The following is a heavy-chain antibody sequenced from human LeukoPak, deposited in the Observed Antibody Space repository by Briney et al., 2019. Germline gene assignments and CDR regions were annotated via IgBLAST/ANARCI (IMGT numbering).Heavy chain of an antibody. J-gene: IGHJ6*02. CDR1: EYSFNSYY. D-gene: IGHD6-19*01. CDR2: INPGGGTT. V-gene: IGHV1-46*02. Sequence: EASVKVSCKASEYSFNSYYMHWVRQAPGQGLEWMGMINPGGGTTTHTQKFQGRVTTTSDTSTSTVHMQLSSLRSDDTAIYYCATDSSGWFPPHYFYYAMDVWGQGTTITVSS. CDR3: ATDSSGWFPPHYFYYAMDV.